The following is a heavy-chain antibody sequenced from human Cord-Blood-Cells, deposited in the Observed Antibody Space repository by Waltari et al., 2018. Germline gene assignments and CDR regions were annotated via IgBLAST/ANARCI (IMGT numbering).Heavy chain of an antibody. J-gene: IGHJ5*02. Sequence: QVQLVESGGGVVQPGRSLRLSCAASGFTFSSYAMHWVRQAPGKGVEWVAVMSDDGSNKYDADSVRGRFTISSDNSKNTLYLQMNSLRAEDTAVYYCSGELLNWFDPWGQGTLVTVSS. CDR3: SGELLNWFDP. D-gene: IGHD1-26*01. CDR2: MSDDGSNK. CDR1: GFTFSSYA. V-gene: IGHV3-30-3*01.